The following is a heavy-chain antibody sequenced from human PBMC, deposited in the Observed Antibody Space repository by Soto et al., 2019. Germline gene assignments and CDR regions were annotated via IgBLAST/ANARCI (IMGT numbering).Heavy chain of an antibody. CDR3: ARGITMVRGVLLDAFDI. V-gene: IGHV1-2*04. Sequence: QVQLVQSGAEVKKPGASVKVSCKASGYTFTGYYMHWVRQAPGQGLEWMGWINPNSGGTNYAQKFQGWVTMTRDTSIITAYMELSRLRSDDTAVYYCARGITMVRGVLLDAFDIWGQGTMVTVSS. CDR2: INPNSGGT. J-gene: IGHJ3*02. CDR1: GYTFTGYY. D-gene: IGHD3-10*01.